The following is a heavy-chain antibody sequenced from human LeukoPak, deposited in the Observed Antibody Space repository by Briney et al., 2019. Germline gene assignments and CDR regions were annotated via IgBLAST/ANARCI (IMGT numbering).Heavy chain of an antibody. CDR2: IYYSGST. V-gene: IGHV4-59*01. D-gene: IGHD6-13*01. CDR1: GGSISSYY. J-gene: IGHJ6*03. Sequence: SETLSLTCTVSGGSISSYYWSWIRQPPGKGLEWIGYIYYSGSTNYNPSLKSRVTISVDTSKNQFSLKLSSVTAADTAVYYCARRVGSWYRLENYYYMDVWGKGTTVTISS. CDR3: ARRVGSWYRLENYYYMDV.